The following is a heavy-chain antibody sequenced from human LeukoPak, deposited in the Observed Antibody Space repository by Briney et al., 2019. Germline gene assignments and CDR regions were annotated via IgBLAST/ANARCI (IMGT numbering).Heavy chain of an antibody. V-gene: IGHV1-69*05. CDR1: GCTFSSYS. J-gene: IGHJ6*03. D-gene: IGHD3-10*01. CDR2: IIPVFGTA. Sequence: GASVKVSCKVSGCTFSSYSISWVRQAPGKGLEWMGLIIPVFGTANYAQKFQGRVTITTDESTSTAYMELSSLRSEDTAVYYCASSYYYGSGSYSDYYYYYYVDVWGKGTTVTVSS. CDR3: ASSYYYGSGSYSDYYYYYYVDV.